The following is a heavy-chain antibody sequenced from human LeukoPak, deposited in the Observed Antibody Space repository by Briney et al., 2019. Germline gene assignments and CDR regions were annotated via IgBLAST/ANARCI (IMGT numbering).Heavy chain of an antibody. D-gene: IGHD3-22*01. CDR2: IYYSGIT. CDR1: GGSISSYY. J-gene: IGHJ4*02. V-gene: IGHV4-59*01. Sequence: SEALSLTCTVSGGSISSYYWTWIRQSPGKGLEWIGYIYYSGITNYNPSLKSRVTMSLDSSKNQFSLKLSSVIAADTAIYYCARLGSSGYYFDLWGQGSLVTVSS. CDR3: ARLGSSGYYFDL.